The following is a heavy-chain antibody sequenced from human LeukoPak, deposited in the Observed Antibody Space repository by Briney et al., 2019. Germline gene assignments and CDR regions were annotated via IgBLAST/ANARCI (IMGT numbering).Heavy chain of an antibody. V-gene: IGHV1-69*05. D-gene: IGHD3-22*01. J-gene: IGHJ5*02. CDR2: IIPIFGTA. CDR1: GGTFSSYA. CDR3: ARLASSGFRNWFDP. Sequence: ASVKVSCKASGGTFSSYAIIWVRQSPGQRLECRGGIIPIFGTANYAQKFRGRVTITTDESTSTAYMELSSLRSEDTAVYYCARLASSGFRNWFDPWGQGTLVTVSS.